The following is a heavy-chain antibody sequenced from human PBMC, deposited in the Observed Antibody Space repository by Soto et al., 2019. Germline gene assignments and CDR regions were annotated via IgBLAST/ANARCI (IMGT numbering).Heavy chain of an antibody. Sequence: GASVKVSCKASGFTFTSSAMQWVRQARGQRLEWIGWIVVGSGNTNYAQKFQERVTITRDMSTSTAYMELSSLRSEDTAVYYCAAAPERYCSSTSCYPPFYDYWGQGTLVTVSS. V-gene: IGHV1-58*02. CDR1: GFTFTSSA. CDR3: AAAPERYCSSTSCYPPFYDY. D-gene: IGHD2-2*01. J-gene: IGHJ4*02. CDR2: IVVGSGNT.